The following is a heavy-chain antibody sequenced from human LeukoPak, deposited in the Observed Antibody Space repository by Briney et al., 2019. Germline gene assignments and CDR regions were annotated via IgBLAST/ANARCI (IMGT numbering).Heavy chain of an antibody. J-gene: IGHJ3*02. CDR3: AKALLRYFDWLLFGDAFDI. CDR2: ISSSSSYI. V-gene: IGHV3-21*01. Sequence: PGGSLRLSCAASGFTFSSYSMNWVRQAPGKGLEWVSSISSSSSYIYYADSMKGRFTISRDNAKNSLYLQMNSLRAEDTAVYYCAKALLRYFDWLLFGDAFDIWGQGTMVTVPS. CDR1: GFTFSSYS. D-gene: IGHD3-9*01.